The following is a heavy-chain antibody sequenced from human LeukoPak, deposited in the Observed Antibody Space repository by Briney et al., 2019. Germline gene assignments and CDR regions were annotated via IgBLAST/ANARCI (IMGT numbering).Heavy chain of an antibody. CDR1: GGSISSSGYY. CDR2: IYCSGST. D-gene: IGHD6-13*01. CDR3: ATHGQGSSWYGNYYYYGMDV. V-gene: IGHV4-39*01. Sequence: PSETVSLTCTVSGGSISSSGYYWGWIRQPPGKGLEWIGSIYCSGSTYYNPSLKSRVTISVDTSKNQFSLKLSSVTAADTAVYYCATHGQGSSWYGNYYYYGMDVWGQGTTVTVSS. J-gene: IGHJ6*02.